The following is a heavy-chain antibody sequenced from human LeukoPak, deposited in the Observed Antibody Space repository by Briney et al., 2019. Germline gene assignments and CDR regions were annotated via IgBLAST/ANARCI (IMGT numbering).Heavy chain of an antibody. CDR3: AKDSQMVRGVYYFDY. Sequence: PGGSLRLSCAASGFTFSGYAMSWVRQAPGKGLEWVSAISGSGGSTYYADSVKGRFTISRDNSKNTLYLQMNSLRAEDTAVYYCAKDSQMVRGVYYFDYWGQGTLVTVSS. CDR2: ISGSGGST. J-gene: IGHJ4*02. CDR1: GFTFSGYA. V-gene: IGHV3-23*01. D-gene: IGHD3-10*01.